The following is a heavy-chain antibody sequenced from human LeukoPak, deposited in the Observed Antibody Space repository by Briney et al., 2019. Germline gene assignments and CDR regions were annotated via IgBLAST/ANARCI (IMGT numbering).Heavy chain of an antibody. V-gene: IGHV4-30-4*08. D-gene: IGHD1-26*01. CDR1: GGSISSGDYY. CDR2: IYYSGST. J-gene: IGHJ4*02. CDR3: ARQRKGTVGATSLDY. Sequence: SETLSLTCTVSGGSISSGDYYWSWIRQPPGKGLEWIGYIYYSGSTYYNPSLKSRVTISVDTSKNQFSLKLSSMTAADTAVYYCARQRKGTVGATSLDYWSQGTLVTVSS.